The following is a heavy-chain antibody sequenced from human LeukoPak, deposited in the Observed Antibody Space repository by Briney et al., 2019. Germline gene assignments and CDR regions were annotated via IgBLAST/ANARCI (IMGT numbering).Heavy chain of an antibody. V-gene: IGHV3-74*01. Sequence: GGSLRLSCAASGFTFSSYWMHWVRQAPGKGLVWVSRINSDGSSTSYADSVKGRFTISRDNAKNTLYLQMNSLRAEDTAVYYCARDAHIRPEKTGYGMDVWGQGTTVTVSS. CDR3: ARDAHIRPEKTGYGMDV. D-gene: IGHD1-14*01. J-gene: IGHJ6*02. CDR1: GFTFSSYW. CDR2: INSDGSST.